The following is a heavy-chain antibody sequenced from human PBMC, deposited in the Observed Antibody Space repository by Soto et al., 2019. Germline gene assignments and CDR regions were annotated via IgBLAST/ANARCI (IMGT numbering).Heavy chain of an antibody. Sequence: LRLSCAASGFTFSSYSMNWVRQAPGKGLEWVSSISSSSSYIYYADSVKGRFTISRDNAKNSLYLQMNSLRAEDTAVYYCAEGGSSLGMDVWGQGTTVTVSS. CDR3: AEGGSSLGMDV. V-gene: IGHV3-21*01. CDR1: GFTFSSYS. J-gene: IGHJ6*02. D-gene: IGHD3-16*01. CDR2: ISSSSSYI.